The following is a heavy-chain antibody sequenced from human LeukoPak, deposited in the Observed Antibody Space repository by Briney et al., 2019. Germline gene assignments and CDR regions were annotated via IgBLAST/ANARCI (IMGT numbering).Heavy chain of an antibody. CDR3: AKALIYCTNGVCYKYYYYMDV. J-gene: IGHJ6*03. CDR1: GFTFSSYA. D-gene: IGHD2-8*01. V-gene: IGHV3-23*01. Sequence: GGSLRLSCAASGFTFSSYAMSWVRQAPGKGLEWGSAISGSGGSTYYADSVKGRFTISRDNSKNTLYLQMNSLRAEDTAVYYCAKALIYCTNGVCYKYYYYMDVWGKGTTVTVSS. CDR2: ISGSGGST.